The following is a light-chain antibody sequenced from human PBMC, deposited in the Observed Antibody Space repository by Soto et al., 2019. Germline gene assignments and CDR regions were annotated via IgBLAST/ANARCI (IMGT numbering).Light chain of an antibody. V-gene: IGKV1-5*01. CDR1: QSISHW. CDR3: QQYHTYRT. Sequence: DIQMTQAPSTLSASIGDRVIITCRASQSISHWLAWYQLKPGKAPKLLISDASILESGVPSRFSGSTSGTEFTLTISSLQPDDFATYYCQQYHTYRTFGQGTKVDIK. J-gene: IGKJ1*01. CDR2: DAS.